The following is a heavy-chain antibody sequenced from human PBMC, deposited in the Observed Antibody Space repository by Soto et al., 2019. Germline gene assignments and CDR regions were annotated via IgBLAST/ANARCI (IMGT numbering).Heavy chain of an antibody. Sequence: LRLSCAASGFTFSSYAMHWVRQAPGKGLEWVAVISYDGSNKYYADSVKGRFTISRDNSKNTLYLQMNSPRAEDTAVYYCASDDCGHYWGQGTLVTVSS. V-gene: IGHV3-30-3*01. CDR3: ASDDCGHY. D-gene: IGHD2-21*02. CDR1: GFTFSSYA. CDR2: ISYDGSNK. J-gene: IGHJ4*02.